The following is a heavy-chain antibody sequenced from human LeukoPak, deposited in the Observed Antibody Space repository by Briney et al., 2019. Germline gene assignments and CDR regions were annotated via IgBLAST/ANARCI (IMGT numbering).Heavy chain of an antibody. D-gene: IGHD3-22*01. J-gene: IGHJ5*02. CDR2: INHSGST. V-gene: IGHV4-34*01. CDR1: GGSFSGYY. Sequence: PSETLSLTCAVYGGSFSGYYWSWIRQPPGKGLEWIGEINHSGSTNYNPSLKSRVTISVDTSKNQFSLKLSSVTAADTAVYYCARGRRYYYDSSGYYYVNWFDPWGQGTLVTVSS. CDR3: ARGRRYYYDSSGYYYVNWFDP.